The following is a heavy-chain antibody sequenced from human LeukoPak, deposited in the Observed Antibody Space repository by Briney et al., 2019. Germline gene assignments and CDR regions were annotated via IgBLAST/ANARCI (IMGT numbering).Heavy chain of an antibody. CDR3: ARRLGSGIFDY. J-gene: IGHJ4*02. CDR2: IYYSGST. D-gene: IGHD1-20*01. V-gene: IGHV4-59*08. CDR1: GGSISSYY. Sequence: SETLSLTCTVSGGSISSYYWRWIRQPPGKGLEWIGYIYYSGSTNYNPSLKSRVTISVDTSKNQFSLKLSSVTAADTAVYYCARRLGSGIFDYWGQGTLVTVSS.